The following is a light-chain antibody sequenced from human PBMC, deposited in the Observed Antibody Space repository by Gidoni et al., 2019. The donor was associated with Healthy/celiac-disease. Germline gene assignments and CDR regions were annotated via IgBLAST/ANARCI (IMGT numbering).Light chain of an antibody. V-gene: IGKV1-39*01. CDR3: QQSYSTPRFT. Sequence: IQMTQSPSSLSASVGDRVTITCRASQSISSYLNWYQQKPGKAPKLLIYAASSLQSGVPSRCSGSGSGTDFTLTISSLQPEDFATYYCQQSYSTPRFTFGPGTKVDIK. CDR2: AAS. CDR1: QSISSY. J-gene: IGKJ3*01.